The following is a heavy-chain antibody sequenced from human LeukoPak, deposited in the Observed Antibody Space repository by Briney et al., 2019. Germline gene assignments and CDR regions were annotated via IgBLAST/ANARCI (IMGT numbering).Heavy chain of an antibody. V-gene: IGHV6-1*01. CDR1: GDSVSSNSVT. CDR3: ARRLTQYDCFDP. Sequence: SQTLSLTCAISGDSVSSNSVTWNWIRQSPSRGFEWLGRTYYRSTWYNDYAVSVRGRITVNPDTSKNQFSLHLNSVTPEDTAVYYCARRLTQYDCFDPWGQGILVTVSS. J-gene: IGHJ5*02. D-gene: IGHD2-2*01. CDR2: TYYRSTWYN.